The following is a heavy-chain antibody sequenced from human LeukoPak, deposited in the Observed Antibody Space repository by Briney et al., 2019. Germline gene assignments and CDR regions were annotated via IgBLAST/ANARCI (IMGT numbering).Heavy chain of an antibody. J-gene: IGHJ4*02. Sequence: ASVKVSCKASGYTFTGYYMHWVRQAPGQGLEWMGRINPNSGGTNYAQKFQGRVTMTRDTSISTAYMELSRLRSDHTAVYYCARQLGPTTPTYYWGQGTLVTVSS. CDR2: INPNSGGT. CDR1: GYTFTGYY. V-gene: IGHV1-2*06. CDR3: ARQLGPTTPTYY. D-gene: IGHD7-27*01.